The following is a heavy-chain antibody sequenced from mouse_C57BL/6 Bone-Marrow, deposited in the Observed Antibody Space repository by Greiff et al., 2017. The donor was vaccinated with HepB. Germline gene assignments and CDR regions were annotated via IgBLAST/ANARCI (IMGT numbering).Heavy chain of an antibody. D-gene: IGHD1-1*01. CDR3: ARSDIYYYGPDY. Sequence: QVQLKEPGAELVKPGASVKISCKASGYAFSSYWMNWVKQRPGQGLEWIGKIYPGDGDTNYNGKFKGKATLTADKSSSTAYMQLSSLTSEDSAVYVCARSDIYYYGPDYWGQGTTLTVSS. CDR2: IYPGDGDT. V-gene: IGHV1-80*01. J-gene: IGHJ2*01. CDR1: GYAFSSYW.